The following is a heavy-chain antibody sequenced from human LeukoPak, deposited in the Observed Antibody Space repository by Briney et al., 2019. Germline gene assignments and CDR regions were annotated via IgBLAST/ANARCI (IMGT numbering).Heavy chain of an antibody. D-gene: IGHD3-9*01. CDR1: GFTFSSYS. Sequence: GGSLRLSCAASGFTFSSYSMNWVRQAPGKGLEWVSSISPPSTYIYYADSVKGRFTISRDNAKNSLYLQMNSLRAEDTAVYYCARTMRPILTGYYSLDYWGQGTLVTVSS. CDR3: ARTMRPILTGYYSLDY. V-gene: IGHV3-21*01. J-gene: IGHJ4*02. CDR2: ISPPSTYI.